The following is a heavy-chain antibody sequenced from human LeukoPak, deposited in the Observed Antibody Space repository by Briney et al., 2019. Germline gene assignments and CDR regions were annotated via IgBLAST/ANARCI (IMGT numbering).Heavy chain of an antibody. CDR3: AKDAERWSSGWYPYYFDY. CDR2: ISGSGGST. D-gene: IGHD6-19*01. J-gene: IGHJ4*02. Sequence: GGSLRLSCAASGFAFISYSINWVRQAPGKGLEWVSAISGSGGSTYYADSVKGRFTISRDNSKNTLYLQMNSLRAEDTAVYYCAKDAERWSSGWYPYYFDYWGQGTLVTVSS. V-gene: IGHV3-23*01. CDR1: GFAFISYS.